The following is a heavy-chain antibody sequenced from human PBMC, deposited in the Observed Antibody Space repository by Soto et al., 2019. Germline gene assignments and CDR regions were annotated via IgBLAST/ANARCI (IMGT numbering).Heavy chain of an antibody. CDR1: GGTISGYY. CDR2: IYSGGST. J-gene: IGHJ5*02. D-gene: IGHD3-3*01. CDR3: ARGQRFSDWFDP. V-gene: IGHV4-4*07. Sequence: SETLSLTCTVTGGTISGYYWTWIRQSAGGGLEWIGRIYSGGSTNYNPSLKSRVTISLDTSMNHFSLRLSSVTAADTAVYYCARGQRFSDWFDPWGQGTLVTVSS.